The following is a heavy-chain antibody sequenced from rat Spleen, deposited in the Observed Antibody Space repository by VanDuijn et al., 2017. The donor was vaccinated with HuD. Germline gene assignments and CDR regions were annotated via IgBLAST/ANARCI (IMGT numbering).Heavy chain of an antibody. V-gene: IGHV5-58*01. J-gene: IGHJ2*01. Sequence: EVQLVETGGGLVQPGRSLKLSCVASGFTFSNYWMYWVRQAPGKGLEWVSSINTDGGRTYYPDSVKGRFTFSRDNAKSTLYLQMDSLRSEDTATYYCARRRYTTDYYYAYYFDYWGQGVMVTVSS. CDR2: INTDGGRT. CDR1: GFTFSNYW. CDR3: ARRRYTTDYYYAYYFDY. D-gene: IGHD1-6*01.